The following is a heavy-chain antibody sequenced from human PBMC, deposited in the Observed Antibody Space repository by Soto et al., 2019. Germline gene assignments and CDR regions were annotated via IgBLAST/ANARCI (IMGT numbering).Heavy chain of an antibody. CDR1: GFTFSSYS. CDR3: ARVPPGGYSGYDSAFDI. V-gene: IGHV3-21*04. CDR2: IGSSSSYL. J-gene: IGHJ3*02. D-gene: IGHD5-12*01. Sequence: PGGSLRLSCAASGFTFSSYSMNWVRQAPGKGLEWVSSIGSSSSYLYYADSVKGRFTISRDNAKNSPYLQMNSLRAEDTALYYCARVPPGGYSGYDSAFDIWGQGTMVTVSS.